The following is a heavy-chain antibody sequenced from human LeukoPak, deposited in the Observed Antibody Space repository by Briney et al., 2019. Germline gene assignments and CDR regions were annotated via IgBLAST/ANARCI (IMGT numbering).Heavy chain of an antibody. CDR2: IYIGGST. V-gene: IGHV3-53*01. CDR1: GFTFSSYG. CDR3: ARSGYYYIVTGYPPGAFDI. Sequence: PGWSLTLSCAASGFTFSSYGMSWVRPAPGKGLDGVSVIYIGGSTYYADSVNGRFTISRDNSKHTLYLQENSLRAEDTAVYYCARSGYYYIVTGYPPGAFDIWGQGTMVTVSS. D-gene: IGHD3-9*01. J-gene: IGHJ3*02.